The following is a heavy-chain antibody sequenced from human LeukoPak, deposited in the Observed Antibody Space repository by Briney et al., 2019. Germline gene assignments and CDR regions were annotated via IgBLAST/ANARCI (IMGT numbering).Heavy chain of an antibody. CDR3: ARDTTPHWFDP. J-gene: IGHJ5*02. CDR2: IYYSGST. Sequence: SETLSLTCTVSGGSISSGAYYWSWIRQHPGKGLEWIGYIYYSGSTSYNPSLKSRVTISVDTSKNQFSLRLSSVTAADTAVYYCARDTTPHWFDPWGQGTLVTVSS. V-gene: IGHV4-31*03. D-gene: IGHD1-1*01. CDR1: GGSISSGAYY.